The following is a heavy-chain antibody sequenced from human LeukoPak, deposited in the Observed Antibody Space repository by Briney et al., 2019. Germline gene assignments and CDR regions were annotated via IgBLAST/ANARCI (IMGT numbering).Heavy chain of an antibody. D-gene: IGHD2-2*01. V-gene: IGHV3-23*01. J-gene: IGHJ4*02. CDR1: GFTFSSYA. CDR2: ISGSGGST. Sequence: GGSLRLSCAASGFTFSSYAMSWVRQAPGKGLEWVSAISGSGGSTYYADSVKGRFTISRDNSKNTLYLQMSSLRAEDTAVYYCAKAFLIVVVPAAHPDYWGQGALVTVSS. CDR3: AKAFLIVVVPAAHPDY.